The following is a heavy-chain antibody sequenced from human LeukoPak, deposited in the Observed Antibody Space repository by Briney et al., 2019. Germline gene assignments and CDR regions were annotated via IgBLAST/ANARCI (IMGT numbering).Heavy chain of an antibody. Sequence: PSETLSLTCAVYDGSFSGYYWSWIRQPPGKGLEWIGEINHSGSTNYNPSLKSRVTISVDTSKNQFSLKLSSVTAADTAVYYCARGQKQDYVWGSYRSEPFDYWGQGTLVTVSS. D-gene: IGHD3-16*02. J-gene: IGHJ4*02. CDR3: ARGQKQDYVWGSYRSEPFDY. V-gene: IGHV4-34*01. CDR1: DGSFSGYY. CDR2: INHSGST.